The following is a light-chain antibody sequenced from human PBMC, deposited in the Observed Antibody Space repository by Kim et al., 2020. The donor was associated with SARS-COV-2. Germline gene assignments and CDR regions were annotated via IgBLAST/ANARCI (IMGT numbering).Light chain of an antibody. CDR2: RAS. V-gene: IGKV1-5*03. Sequence: DIQMTQSPSTLSASVGDRVTITCRASQSITSCLAWYQQKTGQAPKVLIHRASSLNNGVPSRFSGSGSGTQFTLTISGLQPDDFATYYCNQCEAYPQTFGQGTKVDIK. CDR1: QSITSC. J-gene: IGKJ1*01. CDR3: NQCEAYPQT.